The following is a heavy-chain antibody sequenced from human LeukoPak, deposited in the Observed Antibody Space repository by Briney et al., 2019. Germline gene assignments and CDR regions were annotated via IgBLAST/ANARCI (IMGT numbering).Heavy chain of an antibody. CDR3: ARDPLELLWGWFDP. CDR1: GGTFSSYA. Sequence: GASVKVSCKASGGTFSSYAIGWVRQAPGQGLEWMGGIIPIFGTANYAQKFQGRVTITADESTSTAYMELSSLRSEDTAVYYCARDPLELLWGWFDPWGQGTLVTVSS. CDR2: IIPIFGTA. J-gene: IGHJ5*02. V-gene: IGHV1-69*13. D-gene: IGHD3-10*01.